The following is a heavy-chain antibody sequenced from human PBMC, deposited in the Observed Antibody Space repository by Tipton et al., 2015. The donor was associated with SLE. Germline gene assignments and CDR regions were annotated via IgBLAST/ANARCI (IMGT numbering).Heavy chain of an antibody. CDR3: TGSYRAFDI. CDR2: IKRAIDGGPT. V-gene: IGHV3-15*07. Sequence: LTCAASGFTFSNAWMNWVRQAPGKGLEWVGRIKRAIDGGPTDYAAPVKGRVTISRDDSKNTLFLQMNSLKAEDTAVYYCTGSYRAFDIWGQGTMVTVSS. D-gene: IGHD3-10*01. J-gene: IGHJ3*02. CDR1: GFTFSNAW.